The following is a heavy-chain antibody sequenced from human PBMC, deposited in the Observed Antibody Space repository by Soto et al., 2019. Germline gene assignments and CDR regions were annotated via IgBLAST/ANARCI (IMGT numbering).Heavy chain of an antibody. CDR2: IYYSGST. CDR1: GGSISSSSYY. Sequence: SETLSLTCTVSGGSISSSSYYWGWIRQPPGKGLEWIGSIYYSGSTYYNPSLKSRVTISVDTSKNQFSLKLSSVTAADTAVYYCARLYYDFWSGYYTGNWFDPWGQGTLVTVSS. V-gene: IGHV4-39*01. J-gene: IGHJ5*02. D-gene: IGHD3-3*01. CDR3: ARLYYDFWSGYYTGNWFDP.